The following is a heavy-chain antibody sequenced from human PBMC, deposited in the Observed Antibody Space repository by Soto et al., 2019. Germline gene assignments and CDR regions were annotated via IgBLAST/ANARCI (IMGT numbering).Heavy chain of an antibody. CDR1: GGTFSSYA. CDR2: IIPIFGTA. V-gene: IGHV1-69*06. J-gene: IGHJ5*02. CDR3: AREEKMVGAPFNWFDP. D-gene: IGHD1-26*01. Sequence: QVQLVQSGAEVKKPGSSVKVSCKASGGTFSSYAISWVRQAPGQGLEWMGGIIPIFGTANYAQKFQGRVTITADKPTSTAYMELSSLRSEDTAVYYCAREEKMVGAPFNWFDPWGQGTLVTVSS.